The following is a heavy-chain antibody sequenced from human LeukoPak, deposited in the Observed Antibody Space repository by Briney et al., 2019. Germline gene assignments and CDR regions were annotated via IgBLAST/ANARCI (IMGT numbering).Heavy chain of an antibody. D-gene: IGHD1-26*01. J-gene: IGHJ4*02. V-gene: IGHV3-30*09. CDR3: ARGPRIVGATLGY. CDR1: GFTFSSYA. Sequence: GGSLRLSCAASGFTFSSYAMHWVRQAPGKGLEWVAVISYDGSNKYYADSVKGRFAISRDNSENTLYLQMNSLRAEDTAVYYCARGPRIVGATLGYWGQGTLVTVSS. CDR2: ISYDGSNK.